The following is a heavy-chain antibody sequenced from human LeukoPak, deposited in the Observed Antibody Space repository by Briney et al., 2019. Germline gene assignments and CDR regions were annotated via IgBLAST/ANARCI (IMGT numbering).Heavy chain of an antibody. D-gene: IGHD6-13*01. V-gene: IGHV3-20*04. J-gene: IGHJ4*02. Sequence: GGSLRLSCAASGFTSDDYGMSWVRQAPGKGLEWVSGINWNGGSTGYADSVKGRFTISRDNAKNSLYLQMNSLRAEDTALYYCARVRSPLYSSSWSRSEYYFDYWGQGTLVTVSS. CDR2: INWNGGST. CDR3: ARVRSPLYSSSWSRSEYYFDY. CDR1: GFTSDDYG.